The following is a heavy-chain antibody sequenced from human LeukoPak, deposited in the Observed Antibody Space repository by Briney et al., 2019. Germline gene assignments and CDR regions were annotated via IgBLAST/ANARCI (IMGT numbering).Heavy chain of an antibody. V-gene: IGHV3-11*04. D-gene: IGHD2-2*01. Sequence: GGSLRLSCAVSGFTFSDHYMSWIRQAPGKGLEWLSYISSSGSTISYADSVKGRFTISRDNTKNSLYLQMGSLRAEDTAVYYCARVSPVVVPDPDYWGQGTLVTVSS. CDR3: ARVSPVVVPDPDY. CDR1: GFTFSDHY. J-gene: IGHJ4*02. CDR2: ISSSGSTI.